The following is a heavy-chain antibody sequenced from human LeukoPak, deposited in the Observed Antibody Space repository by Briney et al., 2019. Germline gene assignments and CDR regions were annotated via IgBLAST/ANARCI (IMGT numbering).Heavy chain of an antibody. D-gene: IGHD2-15*01. V-gene: IGHV3-23*01. CDR1: GFTFSNYA. CDR2: ISAGGGST. CDR3: AKGTLGYCSGGSCYSGY. Sequence: GGSLRLSCAASGFTFSNYAMIWVRQAPGKGLEWVSVISAGGGSTDFADSVKGRFTVSRDNSKNTLYLQMSSLRAEDTAVYYCAKGTLGYCSGGSCYSGYWGQGTLVTVSS. J-gene: IGHJ4*02.